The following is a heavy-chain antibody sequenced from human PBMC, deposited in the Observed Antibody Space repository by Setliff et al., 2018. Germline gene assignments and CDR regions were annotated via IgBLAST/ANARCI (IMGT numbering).Heavy chain of an antibody. Sequence: SETLSLTCTVSGGSISSGDYYWSWIRQPPGKGLEWIGYIYYSGSTYYNPSLKSRVTISVDTSKNQFSLRLSSVTAADTAVYYCARAALGVYYFDYWGQGTLVTVSS. CDR3: ARAALGVYYFDY. J-gene: IGHJ4*02. CDR1: GGSISSGDYY. CDR2: IYYSGST. V-gene: IGHV4-30-4*08.